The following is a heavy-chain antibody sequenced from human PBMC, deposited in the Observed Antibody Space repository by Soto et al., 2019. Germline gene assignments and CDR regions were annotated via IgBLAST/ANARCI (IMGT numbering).Heavy chain of an antibody. CDR2: IYYSGST. J-gene: IGHJ6*02. CDR3: ARELRGSSSSSYYYYYGMDV. D-gene: IGHD6-6*01. Sequence: QVQLQESGPGLVKPSQTLSLTCTVSGGSISSGGYYWSWIRQHPGKGLEWIGYIYYSGSTYCNPSLKSRVTISVDTSKNQFSLKLSSVTAADTAVYYCARELRGSSSSSYYYYYGMDVWGQGTTVTVSS. V-gene: IGHV4-31*03. CDR1: GGSISSGGYY.